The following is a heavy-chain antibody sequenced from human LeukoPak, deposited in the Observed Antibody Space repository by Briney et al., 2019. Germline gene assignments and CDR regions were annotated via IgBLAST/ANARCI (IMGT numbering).Heavy chain of an antibody. V-gene: IGHV1-18*01. D-gene: IGHD6-13*01. Sequence: ASVKVSCKASGYTFTSYGISWVRQAPGQGLEWMGWISTNSGNTNHAQNLQGRVTMTTDTSTSTAYMELRSLSSDDTAVYYCARGGRSSSWPAPFDYWGQGTLVTVSS. CDR1: GYTFTSYG. CDR3: ARGGRSSSWPAPFDY. J-gene: IGHJ4*02. CDR2: ISTNSGNT.